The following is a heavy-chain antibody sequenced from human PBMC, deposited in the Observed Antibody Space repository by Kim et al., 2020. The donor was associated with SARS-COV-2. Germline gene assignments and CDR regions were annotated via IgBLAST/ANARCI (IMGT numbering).Heavy chain of an antibody. Sequence: GGSLRLSCAASGFTFSSYAMHWVRQAPGKGLEWVAVISYDGSNKYYADSVKGRFTISRDNSKNTLYLQMNSLRAVDTAVYYCARDPSYYDSSGYYLYFDYWGQGTLVTVSS. CDR1: GFTFSSYA. V-gene: IGHV3-30*04. CDR3: ARDPSYYDSSGYYLYFDY. D-gene: IGHD3-22*01. J-gene: IGHJ4*02. CDR2: ISYDGSNK.